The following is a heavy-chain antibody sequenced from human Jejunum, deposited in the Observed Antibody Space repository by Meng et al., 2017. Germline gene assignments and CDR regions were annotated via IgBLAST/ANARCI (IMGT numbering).Heavy chain of an antibody. V-gene: IGHV3-23*04. J-gene: IGHJ4*02. CDR3: ARLIVVVAATPPD. CDR2: ISGSGGST. Sequence: EVQLVESGGGLVQPGESRRRACVVSGISFSSYVRTWGRQAPGKGLEWVAAISGSGGSTYYADSVKGRFTISRDNAKNTLVLQMNSLSPEDTAIYYCARLIVVVAATPPDWGQGTLVTVSS. D-gene: IGHD2-21*02. CDR1: GISFSSYV.